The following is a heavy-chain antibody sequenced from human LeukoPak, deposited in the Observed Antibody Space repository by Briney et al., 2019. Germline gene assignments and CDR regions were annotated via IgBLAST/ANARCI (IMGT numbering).Heavy chain of an antibody. CDR3: AREFSEIVVVPAETYYFDY. D-gene: IGHD2-2*01. V-gene: IGHV3-48*03. J-gene: IGHJ4*02. CDR1: GFTFSSYE. Sequence: GGSLRLSCAASGFTFSSYEMNWVRQAPGKGLEWVSYISSSGSTIYYADSVKGRFTISRDNAKNSLYLQMNSLRAEDTAVYYCAREFSEIVVVPAETYYFDYWGQGTLVTVSS. CDR2: ISSSGSTI.